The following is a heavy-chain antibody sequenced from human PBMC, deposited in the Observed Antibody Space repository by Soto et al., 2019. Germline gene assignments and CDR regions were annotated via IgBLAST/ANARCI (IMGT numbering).Heavy chain of an antibody. J-gene: IGHJ4*02. CDR2: IIPLFGAT. CDR1: GDSFSTHG. Sequence: QVQLVQSGTEVKKPGSSVKVSCKVSGDSFSTHGISWVRQAPGQGLEWMGGIIPLFGATTYAQNFRGRVTITADESTTTAYMELSSLKSEDMAFYYCGRVTNGGSGRFDYWGQGTLVTVSS. V-gene: IGHV1-69*01. D-gene: IGHD2-8*01. CDR3: GRVTNGGSGRFDY.